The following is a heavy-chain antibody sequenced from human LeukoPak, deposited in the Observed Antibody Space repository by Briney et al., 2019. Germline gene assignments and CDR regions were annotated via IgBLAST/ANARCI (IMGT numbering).Heavy chain of an antibody. D-gene: IGHD2-15*01. CDR3: ARELRYCSGGSCYEGENWFDP. Sequence: SVKVSCKASGGTFSSYAISWVRQAPGQGLEWMGGIIPIFGTANYAQKFQGRVTITADESTSTAYMELSSLRSEDTAVYYCARELRYCSGGSCYEGENWFDPWGQGTLVTVSS. V-gene: IGHV1-69*13. J-gene: IGHJ5*02. CDR1: GGTFSSYA. CDR2: IIPIFGTA.